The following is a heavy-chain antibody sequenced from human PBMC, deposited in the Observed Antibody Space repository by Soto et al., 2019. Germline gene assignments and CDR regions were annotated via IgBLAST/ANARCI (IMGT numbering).Heavy chain of an antibody. CDR1: GGSISSGGYY. CDR2: IYYSGST. V-gene: IGHV4-31*03. J-gene: IGHJ5*02. CDR3: ARGTDDYGDYDWFDP. D-gene: IGHD4-17*01. Sequence: QVQLQESGPGLVKPSQTLSLTCTVSGGSISSGGYYWSWIPQHPGKGLEWIGYIYYSGSTYYNPSLKCRVTISVDTSKNQCSLKLSSVTAADTAVYYCARGTDDYGDYDWFDPWGQGTLVTVSS.